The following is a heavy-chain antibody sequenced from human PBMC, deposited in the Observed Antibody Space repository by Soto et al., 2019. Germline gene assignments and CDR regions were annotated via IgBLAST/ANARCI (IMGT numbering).Heavy chain of an antibody. V-gene: IGHV4-30-2*01. CDR2: IYHSGST. CDR3: ARGYCSGNTCHQGMDY. CDR1: GGSISSYGYS. D-gene: IGHD2-15*01. Sequence: QLQLQESGSGLVKPSQTLSLTCAVSGGSISSYGYSWSWIRQPPGKGLEWIGNIYHSGSTSYNPSLKSRVTISIDTSKNQFSLKLSSVTAADTGVYYCARGYCSGNTCHQGMDYWGQGDLVTVSS. J-gene: IGHJ4*02.